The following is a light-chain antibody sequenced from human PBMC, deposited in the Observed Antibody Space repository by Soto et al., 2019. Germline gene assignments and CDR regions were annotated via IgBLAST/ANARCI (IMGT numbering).Light chain of an antibody. CDR1: SSDVGGYNY. CDR3: SSYGGSNNLV. CDR2: EVS. V-gene: IGLV2-8*01. Sequence: QSALTQPPSASGSPGQSVTISCTGASSDVGGYNYVSWYQHHPGKAPKLMIYEVSKRPSGVPDRFSGSKSGNTASLTVSGLQAEDEADYYCSSYGGSNNLVFGGGTQLTVL. J-gene: IGLJ2*01.